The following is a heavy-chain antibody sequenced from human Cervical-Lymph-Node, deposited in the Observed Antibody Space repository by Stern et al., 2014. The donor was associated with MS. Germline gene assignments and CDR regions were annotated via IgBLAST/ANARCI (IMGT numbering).Heavy chain of an antibody. CDR3: ARDYDGS. D-gene: IGHD3-16*01. CDR2: IYPRGST. V-gene: IGHV4-4*02. Sequence: QVQLQESGPGLVKPSGTLSLTCAVSGGSLISSNWWSWVRQPPGKGLEWIGDIYPRGSTKYNPSLKSRLTISLDKSKNQCSLKLTSVTAADTAMYYCARDYDGSWGQGTLVTVSS. CDR1: GGSLISSNW. J-gene: IGHJ5*02.